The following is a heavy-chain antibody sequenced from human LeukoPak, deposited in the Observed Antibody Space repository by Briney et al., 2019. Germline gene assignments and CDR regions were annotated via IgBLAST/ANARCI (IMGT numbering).Heavy chain of an antibody. D-gene: IGHD5-24*01. Sequence: SETLSLTCTVSGGSISTYYWTWIRQPPGKGLEWIGHTFSSGATTYNPSLKSRVTISVDTSRSQFSLNLSSVTAADTAVYYCARRSRDGYFLDSWGQGTLVTVSS. CDR1: GGSISTYY. CDR2: TFSSGAT. V-gene: IGHV4-4*09. J-gene: IGHJ4*02. CDR3: ARRSRDGYFLDS.